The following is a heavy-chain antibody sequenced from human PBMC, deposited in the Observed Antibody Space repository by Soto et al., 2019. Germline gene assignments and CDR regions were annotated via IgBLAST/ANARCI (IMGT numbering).Heavy chain of an antibody. CDR3: AREGSVPFDY. J-gene: IGHJ4*02. CDR2: INPNSGGT. D-gene: IGHD3-10*01. Sequence: SVKVSVTASGYTCTASYMHFVRQAPVHGLEWMGWINPNSGGTNYAQKFQGRVTMTRDTSISTAYMELSRLRSDDTGVYDCAREGSVPFDYWGQGTLVTVSS. V-gene: IGHV1-2*02. CDR1: GYTCTASY.